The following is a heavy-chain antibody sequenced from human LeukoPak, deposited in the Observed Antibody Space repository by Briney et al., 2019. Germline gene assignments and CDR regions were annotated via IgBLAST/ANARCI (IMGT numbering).Heavy chain of an antibody. V-gene: IGHV1-46*01. CDR3: ARDRYDILTGLDAFDI. CDR1: GYTFTSYY. J-gene: IGHJ3*02. Sequence: ASVKVSCKASGYTFTSYYMHWVRQAPGQGLEWMGIINPSGGSTSYAQKFQGRVTMTRDMSTSTDYMELSRLRSDDTAVYYCARDRYDILTGLDAFDIWGQGTMVTVSS. D-gene: IGHD3-9*01. CDR2: INPSGGST.